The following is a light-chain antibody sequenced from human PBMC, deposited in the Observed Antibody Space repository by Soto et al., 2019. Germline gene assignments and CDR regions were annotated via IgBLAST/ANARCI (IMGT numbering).Light chain of an antibody. CDR2: GAS. J-gene: IGKJ1*01. CDR1: QSISDT. Sequence: EIVLTQSPGTLSLSPGERATLSFRASQSISDTLAWYQQKPGQAPRLLIHGASTRATGFPGRFSGSGSGTDFTLTISRLEPEDFAVYYCQQYGSSGTFGQGTKVDIK. V-gene: IGKV3-20*01. CDR3: QQYGSSGT.